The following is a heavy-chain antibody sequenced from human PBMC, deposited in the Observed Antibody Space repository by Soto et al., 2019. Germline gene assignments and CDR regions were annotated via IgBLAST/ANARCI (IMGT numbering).Heavy chain of an antibody. D-gene: IGHD1-20*01. Sequence: SETLSLTCTVSGDSVTSGNYYWTWIRQPPGKGLEWVGHIYYSGSTNYSPSLKSRVTISLNTPNNQFSLKVTSVTAADTAVYYCARTYVSGIAGFDPWGQGTLVTVSS. CDR2: IYYSGST. CDR1: GDSVTSGNYY. CDR3: ARTYVSGIAGFDP. V-gene: IGHV4-61*01. J-gene: IGHJ5*02.